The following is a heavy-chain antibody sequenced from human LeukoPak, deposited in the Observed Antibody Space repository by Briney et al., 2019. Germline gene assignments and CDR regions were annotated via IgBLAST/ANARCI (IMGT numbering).Heavy chain of an antibody. CDR3: ARVHRARPEDF. V-gene: IGHV3-7*01. CDR1: GFTFNILW. CDR2: IKEDGSEK. D-gene: IGHD1-14*01. J-gene: IGHJ6*02. Sequence: GGSLRLSCAASGFTFNILWMSWVLQAPGKGLELLANIKEDGSEKYYVDSVKGRFTISRNNARNSLFLQMNSLRGDDTAVYYCARVHRARPEDFWGQGTTVTVSS.